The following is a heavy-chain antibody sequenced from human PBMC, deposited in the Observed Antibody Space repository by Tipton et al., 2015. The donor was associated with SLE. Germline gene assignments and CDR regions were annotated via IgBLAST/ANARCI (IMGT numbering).Heavy chain of an antibody. V-gene: IGHV5-51*03. Sequence: QLVQSGAEVKKPGESLKISCKGSGYSFTSYWIGWVRQMLGKGLEWMGIIYPGDSDTRYSPSFQGQVTISADKSISTAYLQWSSLKASDTAMYYCARRFLGSSGWLRQLDYWGQGTLVTVSS. CDR3: ARRFLGSSGWLRQLDY. CDR2: IYPGDSDT. J-gene: IGHJ4*02. CDR1: GYSFTSYW. D-gene: IGHD6-19*01.